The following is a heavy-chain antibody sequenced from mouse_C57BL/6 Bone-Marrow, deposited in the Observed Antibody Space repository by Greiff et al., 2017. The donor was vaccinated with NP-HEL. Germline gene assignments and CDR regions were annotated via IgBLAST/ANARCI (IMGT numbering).Heavy chain of an antibody. Sequence: VKLQQPGAELVRPGSSVKLSCKASGYTFTSYWMHWVKQRPIQGLEWIGNIDPSDSETHYNQKFKDKATLTVDKSSSTAYMQLSSLTSEDSAVYYCARGFITTVVAGDYWGQGTTLTVSS. CDR3: ARGFITTVVAGDY. V-gene: IGHV1-52*01. D-gene: IGHD1-1*01. CDR1: GYTFTSYW. J-gene: IGHJ2*01. CDR2: IDPSDSET.